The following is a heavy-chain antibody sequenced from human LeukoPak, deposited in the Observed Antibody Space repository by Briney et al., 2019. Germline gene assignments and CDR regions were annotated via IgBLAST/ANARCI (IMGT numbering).Heavy chain of an antibody. Sequence: ASVKVSCKGSGYSLTGSYIHWVRQAPGQGLEWMGWINHKSCVTNYAQKFQSRITMTRDTLISTVYMELSRLRSDYTAVCYCARDSEGYDHWGQGTLVTVSS. V-gene: IGHV1-2*02. D-gene: IGHD3-22*01. CDR1: GYSLTGSY. CDR3: ARDSEGYDH. CDR2: INHKSCVT. J-gene: IGHJ4*02.